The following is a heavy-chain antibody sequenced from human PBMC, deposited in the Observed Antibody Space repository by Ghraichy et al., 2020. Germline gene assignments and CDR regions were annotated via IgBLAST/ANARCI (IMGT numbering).Heavy chain of an antibody. CDR2: IYYSGST. CDR3: THCSGGSCYYFDY. CDR1: GGSISSGGYY. V-gene: IGHV4-31*03. Sequence: SETLSLTCTVSGGSISSGGYYWSWIRQHPGKGLEWIGYIYYSGSTYYNPSLKSRVTISVDTSKNQFSLKLSSVTAADTAVYYCTHCSGGSCYYFDYWGQGTLVTVSS. D-gene: IGHD2-15*01. J-gene: IGHJ4*02.